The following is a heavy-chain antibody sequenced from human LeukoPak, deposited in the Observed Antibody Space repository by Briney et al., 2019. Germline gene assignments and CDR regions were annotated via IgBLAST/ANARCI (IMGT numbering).Heavy chain of an antibody. CDR1: GGSISSYY. V-gene: IGHV4-59*08. Sequence: SETLSLTCTVSGGSISSYYWSWIRQPPGKGLEWIGYIYYSGSTNYNPSLKSRVTISVDTSKNQFSLKLSSVTAADTAVYYCARHPDYGDYGYYFDYWGQGTLVTVSS. D-gene: IGHD4-17*01. CDR2: IYYSGST. CDR3: ARHPDYGDYGYYFDY. J-gene: IGHJ4*02.